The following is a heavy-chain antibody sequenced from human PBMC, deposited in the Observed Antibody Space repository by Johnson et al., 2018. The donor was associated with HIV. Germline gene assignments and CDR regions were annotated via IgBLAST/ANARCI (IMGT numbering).Heavy chain of an antibody. J-gene: IGHJ3*02. CDR1: GFTVSSNY. D-gene: IGHD3-10*01. CDR2: ISSSGSTI. CDR3: ARDFVAFGECTAFDI. V-gene: IGHV3-11*01. Sequence: QMQLVESGGGLVQPGGSLRLSCAASGFTVSSNYMSWIHQAPGKGLEWVSYISSSGSTIYYAASVKGRFTISRDNATNSLYLQMNSLRAEDTAFYYCARDFVAFGECTAFDIWGQGTMVTVSS.